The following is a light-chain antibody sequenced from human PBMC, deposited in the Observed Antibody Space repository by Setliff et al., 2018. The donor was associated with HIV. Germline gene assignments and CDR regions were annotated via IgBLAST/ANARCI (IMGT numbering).Light chain of an antibody. CDR3: ASYRPNDLGV. CDR1: SSDVGSYDF. J-gene: IGLJ1*01. Sequence: QSALIQPASVSGSPGQSVTVSCTGTSSDVGSYDFVSWYQQLPGKAPKLLIYDASDRPSGVSHRFSGSKSGNTASLTISGLQSEDEADYYCASYRPNDLGVFGTGTKVTVL. CDR2: DAS. V-gene: IGLV2-14*03.